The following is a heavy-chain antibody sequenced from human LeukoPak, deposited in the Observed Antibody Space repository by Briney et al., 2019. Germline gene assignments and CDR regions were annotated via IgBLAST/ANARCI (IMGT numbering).Heavy chain of an antibody. CDR1: GFTFSSYA. D-gene: IGHD5-18*01. V-gene: IGHV3-30-3*01. Sequence: GGSLRLSCAASGFTFSSYAIHWVREAPGKGLGWVAVISYDGSKNYYADSVKGRFSISRDNSKNTLYLQMNSLRAEDTAVYYCAREGYSYGYRYFFDYWGQGTLVTVSS. J-gene: IGHJ4*02. CDR3: AREGYSYGYRYFFDY. CDR2: ISYDGSKN.